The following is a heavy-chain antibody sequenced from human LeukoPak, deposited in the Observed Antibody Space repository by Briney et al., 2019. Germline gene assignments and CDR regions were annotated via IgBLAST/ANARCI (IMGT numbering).Heavy chain of an antibody. CDR3: AKDLFITMVRGVISPLGY. V-gene: IGHV3-23*01. J-gene: IGHJ4*02. D-gene: IGHD3-10*01. CDR1: EFTFSSHA. CDR2: ISGGGEST. Sequence: GGSLRLSCVASEFTFSSHAMNWVRQAPGKGLEWVSSISGGGESTYYADSVKGRFTVSRDNSKNTLYLQMNSLRAEDTAVYYCAKDLFITMVRGVISPLGYWGQGTLVIVSS.